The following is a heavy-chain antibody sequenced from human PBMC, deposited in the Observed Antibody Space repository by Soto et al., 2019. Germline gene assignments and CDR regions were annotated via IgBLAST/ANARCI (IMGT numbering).Heavy chain of an antibody. V-gene: IGHV1-69*12. J-gene: IGHJ1*01. CDR1: GGTFSTYP. CDR3: ARLRASNYEAYQH. Sequence: QVQLVQSGAEVKKPGSSVKVSCKASGGTFSTYPISWVRQAPGQGLEWMGGINPIFGTANYAQKLQGRLTITADESTTTAYMQLSTLRSDDTAVYYCARLRASNYEAYQHWGQGTLVTVSS. D-gene: IGHD4-4*01. CDR2: INPIFGTA.